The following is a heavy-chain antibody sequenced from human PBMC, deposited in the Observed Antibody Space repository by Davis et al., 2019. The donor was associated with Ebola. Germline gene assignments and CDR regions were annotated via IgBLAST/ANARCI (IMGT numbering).Heavy chain of an antibody. CDR3: ASVVVGATIH. V-gene: IGHV3-7*01. J-gene: IGHJ4*02. D-gene: IGHD1-26*01. Sequence: GESLKISCAASGFTFSSYWMSWVRQAPGKGLEWVANIKQDGSEKYYEDSVKGRFTISRDNAKNSLYLQMNSLRAEDTAVYYCASVVVGATIHWGQGTLVTVSS. CDR1: GFTFSSYW. CDR2: IKQDGSEK.